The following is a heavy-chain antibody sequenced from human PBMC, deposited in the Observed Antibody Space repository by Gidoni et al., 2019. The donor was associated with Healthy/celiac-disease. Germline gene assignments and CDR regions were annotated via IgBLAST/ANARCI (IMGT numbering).Heavy chain of an antibody. CDR2: ISYDGSNK. CDR1: GLTLRSEG. D-gene: IGHD3-3*01. Sequence: QVQLVEAGGGVVEPGRSLRSSGGGWGLTLRSEGIHWVRQAPGKGLDWLAVISYDGSNKYYADSVTGRFTISRDNSKNTLYLQMNSLRADDTAVYFCAKEASESGITIWPYGMDVWGQGTTVTVSS. CDR3: AKEASESGITIWPYGMDV. V-gene: IGHV3-30*18. J-gene: IGHJ6*02.